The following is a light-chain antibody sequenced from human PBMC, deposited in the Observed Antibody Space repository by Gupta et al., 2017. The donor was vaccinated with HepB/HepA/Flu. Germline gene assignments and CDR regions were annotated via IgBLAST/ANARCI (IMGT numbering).Light chain of an antibody. J-gene: IGLJ2*01. CDR3: TIWHSDTWV. V-gene: IGLV5-45*02. CDR2: YKSDSDK. Sequence: QAVLTQPSSLSASPGPSASLTCTLRSGVNVDAYRIYWYQQKPGSPPQYLLRYKSDSDKQQGSGVPSRFSGSKDASANAGLLLISGLQSEDEADYYCTIWHSDTWVFGGGTKLTVL. CDR1: SGVNVDAYR.